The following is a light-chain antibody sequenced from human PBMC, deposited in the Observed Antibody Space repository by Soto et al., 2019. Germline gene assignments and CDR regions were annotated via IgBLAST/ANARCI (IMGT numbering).Light chain of an antibody. Sequence: DIQMTQSPSSVSASVGDRVTITCRASQGISSWLAWYQQKTGKAPKLLIYAASSLQSWVPSRFIDSGSGTYFTITISSLEPEDFATYNCLQANSFPYTFGQGTKLEIK. J-gene: IGKJ2*01. CDR1: QGISSW. CDR3: LQANSFPYT. CDR2: AAS. V-gene: IGKV1-12*01.